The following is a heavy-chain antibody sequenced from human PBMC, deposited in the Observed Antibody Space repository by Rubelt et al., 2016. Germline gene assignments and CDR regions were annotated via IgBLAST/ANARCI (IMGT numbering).Heavy chain of an antibody. V-gene: IGHV1-24*01. J-gene: IGHJ4*02. CDR2: FDPEDGET. CDR1: GYTLTELS. Sequence: VKVSCKVSGYTLTELSMHWVRQAPGKGLEWMGGFDPEDGETIYAQKFQGRVTMTEDTSTDTAYMELSSLRSEDTAVYYCAVRTGSGYYYSDYWGQGTLVTVSS. CDR3: AVRTGSGYYYSDY. D-gene: IGHD3-3*01.